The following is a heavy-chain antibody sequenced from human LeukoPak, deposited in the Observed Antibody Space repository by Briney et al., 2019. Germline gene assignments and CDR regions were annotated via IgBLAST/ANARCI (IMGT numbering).Heavy chain of an antibody. J-gene: IGHJ4*02. CDR1: GFTFSDNA. V-gene: IGHV3-23*01. CDR3: AKGSHFAN. Sequence: QPGGSLRLSGAASGFTFSDNAMSWVRQAPGKGLEWVSTISRTTGTTYYADSVKGRFTISRDNSKDTVSLQVNSLRAEDTAVYYCAKGSHFANCGQGTLVTVSS. CDR2: ISRTTGTT.